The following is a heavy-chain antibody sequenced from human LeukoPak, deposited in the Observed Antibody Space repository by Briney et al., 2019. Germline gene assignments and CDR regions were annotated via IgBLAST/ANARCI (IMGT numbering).Heavy chain of an antibody. CDR2: ISWNSGRI. CDR3: VKGRWFGELLS. Sequence: GRSLRLSCTASGFTFDDYAMYWVRQAPGKGLEWVSGISWNSGRIAYADSVKGRFTISRDNAKNSLYLQMNSLRAEDTALYYCVKGRWFGELLSWGQGTLVSVSS. V-gene: IGHV3-9*01. D-gene: IGHD3-10*01. J-gene: IGHJ5*02. CDR1: GFTFDDYA.